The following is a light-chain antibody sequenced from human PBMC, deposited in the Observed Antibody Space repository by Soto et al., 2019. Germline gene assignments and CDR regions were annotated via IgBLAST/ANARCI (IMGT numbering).Light chain of an antibody. CDR2: DVS. V-gene: IGLV2-11*01. CDR1: SSDVGGYNY. CDR3: CSYAGSYTHRV. Sequence: QSALTQPRSVSGSPGQSVTISCTGTSSDVGGYNYVSWYQQHPGKAPKLMIYDVSKRPSGVPDRFSGSKSGNTASLTISGLQAEDEADYYCCSYAGSYTHRVFGGGTKVTVL. J-gene: IGLJ3*02.